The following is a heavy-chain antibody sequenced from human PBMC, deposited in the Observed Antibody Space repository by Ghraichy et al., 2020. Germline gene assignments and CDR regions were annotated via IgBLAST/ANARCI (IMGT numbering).Heavy chain of an antibody. D-gene: IGHD3-10*01. CDR3: WNVVQGLHDAFDI. Sequence: GGSLRLSCAASGFTFSGYSMNWIRQAPGKGLEWVSSISSSSSYIYYADSVKGRFTISRDNAKKSLYLQMNSLRAEDTAVYYCWNVVQGLHDAFDIWGQGTMVTVSS. CDR1: GFTFSGYS. CDR2: ISSSSSYI. J-gene: IGHJ3*02. V-gene: IGHV3-21*01.